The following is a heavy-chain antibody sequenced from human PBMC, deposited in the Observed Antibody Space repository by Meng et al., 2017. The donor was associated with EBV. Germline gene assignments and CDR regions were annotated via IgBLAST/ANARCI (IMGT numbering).Heavy chain of an antibody. D-gene: IGHD3-10*01. Sequence: QITLNESGPTLVKPPQTLLRTCTFSGISLTTSGVGVGWIRQPPGKALEWLAVIYWDDAKRYSPSLKNRLTITKDTSKNQVVLTMTNMDPVDTATYFCAHSKYYSDSGGYWDYFDDWGQGTLVTVSS. J-gene: IGHJ4*02. V-gene: IGHV2-5*02. CDR2: IYWDDAK. CDR1: GISLTTSGVG. CDR3: AHSKYYSDSGGYWDYFDD.